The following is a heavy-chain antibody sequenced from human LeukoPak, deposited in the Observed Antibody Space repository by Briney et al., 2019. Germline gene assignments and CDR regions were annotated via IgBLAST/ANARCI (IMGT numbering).Heavy chain of an antibody. CDR1: GFIFSSYA. CDR3: AREPYGDYVIY. D-gene: IGHD4-17*01. J-gene: IGHJ4*02. Sequence: GGSLRLSCAASGFIFSSYAMSWVRQAPGKGLEWVSTISGSGGSTYYADSVKGRFTISRDNSKNTLYLQMNSLRAEDTAVYYCAREPYGDYVIYWGQGTLVTVSS. V-gene: IGHV3-23*01. CDR2: ISGSGGST.